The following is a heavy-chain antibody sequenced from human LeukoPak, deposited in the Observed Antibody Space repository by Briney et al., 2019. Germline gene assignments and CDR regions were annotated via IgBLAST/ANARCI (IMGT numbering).Heavy chain of an antibody. V-gene: IGHV3-23*01. J-gene: IGHJ6*02. CDR1: GFTFSSYA. CDR3: AKGPYSSSWYPPYYYYSGRDV. CDR2: ISGSGGST. D-gene: IGHD6-13*01. Sequence: GGSLRLSCAASGFTFSSYAMSWVRQAPGKGLEWVSAISGSGGSTYYADSVKGRFTISRDNSKNTLYLQMNSLRAEDTAVYYCAKGPYSSSWYPPYYYYSGRDVWAKGPRSPSP.